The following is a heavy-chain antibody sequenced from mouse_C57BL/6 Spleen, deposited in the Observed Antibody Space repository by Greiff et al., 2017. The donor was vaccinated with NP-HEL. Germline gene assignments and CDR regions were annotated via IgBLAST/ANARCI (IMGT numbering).Heavy chain of an antibody. Sequence: QVQLQQPGAELVKPGASVKLSCKASGYTFTSYWMHWVKQRPGQGLEWIGMIHPNSGSTNYNEKFKSKATLTVDKSSSTAYMQLSSLTSEDSAVYYCARGGIYYDYDGDYYAMDYWGQGTSVTVSS. CDR1: GYTFTSYW. CDR3: ARGGIYYDYDGDYYAMDY. V-gene: IGHV1-64*01. J-gene: IGHJ4*01. CDR2: IHPNSGST. D-gene: IGHD2-4*01.